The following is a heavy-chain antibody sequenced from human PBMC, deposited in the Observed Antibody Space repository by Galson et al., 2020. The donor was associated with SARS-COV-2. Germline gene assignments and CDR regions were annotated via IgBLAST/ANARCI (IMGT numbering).Heavy chain of an antibody. J-gene: IGHJ4*02. CDR3: ARMADGYGGYDYGSSPFDY. Sequence: SGPTLVKPTQTLTLTCTFSGFSLTTSGMGVIWIRQPPGKALEWLALIDWDDDKYYSTSLKTRLTISKDTSKNQVFLTMTNMDPVDTATYYCARMADGYGGYDYGSSPFDYWGQGTLVTVSS. V-gene: IGHV2-70*01. CDR1: GFSLTTSGMG. CDR2: IDWDDDK. D-gene: IGHD5-12*01.